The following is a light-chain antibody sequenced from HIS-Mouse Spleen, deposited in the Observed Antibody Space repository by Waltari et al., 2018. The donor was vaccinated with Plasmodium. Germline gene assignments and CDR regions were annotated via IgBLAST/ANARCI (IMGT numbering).Light chain of an antibody. CDR2: KDS. CDR1: VLATQY. CDR3: YSAADNNLV. J-gene: IGLJ3*02. Sequence: SYELTQPSSVSVSPGQTARITCSGDVLATQYARWFHQKPGQAPGLVIYKDSERPSGIPERFSGSSSGTTVTLTISGAQVEDEADYYCYSAADNNLVFGGGTKLTVL. V-gene: IGLV3-27*01.